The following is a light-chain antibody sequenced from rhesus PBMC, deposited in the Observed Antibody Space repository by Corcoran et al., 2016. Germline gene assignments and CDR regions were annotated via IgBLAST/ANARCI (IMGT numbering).Light chain of an antibody. Sequence: EIVMTQSPATLSLSPGERATLSCRASQSVSSSLAWYHQKPGQAPRLLIYGASSRATGIPDRVSGRVSGTYFTPTISSLEPEDVAVYYCLQHSNWPWTFGQGTKVEIK. V-gene: IGKV3-24*01. CDR3: LQHSNWPWT. CDR2: GAS. CDR1: QSVSSS. J-gene: IGKJ1*01.